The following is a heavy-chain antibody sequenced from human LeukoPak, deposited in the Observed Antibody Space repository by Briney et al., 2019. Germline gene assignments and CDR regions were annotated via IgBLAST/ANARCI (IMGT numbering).Heavy chain of an antibody. CDR2: INPNSGGT. D-gene: IGHD6-13*01. J-gene: IGHJ4*02. CDR3: ARAPFNIAAAGPTAYFDY. V-gene: IGHV1-2*06. CDR1: GYTFTGYY. Sequence: ASVKVSCKASGYTFTGYYMLWVRQAPGQGLEWMGRINPNSGGTNYAQKFQGRVTMTRDTSISTAYMELSRLRSDDTAVYYCARAPFNIAAAGPTAYFDYWGQGTLVTVSS.